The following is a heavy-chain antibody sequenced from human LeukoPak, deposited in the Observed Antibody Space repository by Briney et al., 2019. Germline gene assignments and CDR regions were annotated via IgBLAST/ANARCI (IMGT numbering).Heavy chain of an antibody. V-gene: IGHV4-61*02. CDR3: ARAELGKGDYFDY. CDR2: IYTSGST. D-gene: IGHD7-27*01. J-gene: IGHJ4*02. CDR1: GGSISSGSDY. Sequence: PSETLSLTCTVSGGSISSGSDYWSWIRQPAGKGLEWIGRIYTSGSTNYNPSLKSRVTISVDTSKNQFSLKLSSVTAADTAVYYCARAELGKGDYFDYWGQGTLVTVSS.